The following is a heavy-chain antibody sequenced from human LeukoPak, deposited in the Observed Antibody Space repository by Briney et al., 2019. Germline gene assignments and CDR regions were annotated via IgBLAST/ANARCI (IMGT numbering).Heavy chain of an antibody. J-gene: IGHJ6*02. CDR3: ARDSPRVVVPADLHYYGMDV. CDR2: INPNSGGT. V-gene: IGHV1-2*02. D-gene: IGHD2-2*01. CDR1: GYTFTGYY. Sequence: ASVKVSCKASGYTFTGYYMHWVRQAPGQGLEWMGWINPNSGGTNYAQKFQGRVTMTRDTSISSAYMELSRLGSDDTAVYYCARDSPRVVVPADLHYYGMDVWGQGTTVTVSS.